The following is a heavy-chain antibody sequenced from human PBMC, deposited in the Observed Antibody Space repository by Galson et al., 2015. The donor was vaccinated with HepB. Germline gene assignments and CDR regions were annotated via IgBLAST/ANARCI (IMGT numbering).Heavy chain of an antibody. CDR3: ARGSGGDLLDY. CDR2: IWYDGSNK. Sequence: SLRLSCAASGFTFSSYGMHWVRQTPGKGLEWVAVIWYDGSNKYYADSVKGRFTISRDNSKNTLYLQMNSLRAEDTAVYYCARGSGGDLLDYWGQGTLVTVSS. V-gene: IGHV3-33*01. D-gene: IGHD2-21*02. CDR1: GFTFSSYG. J-gene: IGHJ4*02.